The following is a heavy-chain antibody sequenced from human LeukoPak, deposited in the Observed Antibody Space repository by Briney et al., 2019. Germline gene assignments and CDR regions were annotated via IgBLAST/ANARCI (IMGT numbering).Heavy chain of an antibody. CDR2: IYHSGST. V-gene: IGHV4-30-2*01. CDR1: GGSISSGGYY. CDR3: ARVLSGSYWNDAFDI. Sequence: SQTLSLTCTVSGGSISSGGYYWSWIRQPPGKGLEWIGYIYHSGSTYYNPSLKSRVTISVDRSKNQFSLKLSSVTAADTAVYYCARVLSGSYWNDAFDIWGQGTMVTVSS. J-gene: IGHJ3*02. D-gene: IGHD1-26*01.